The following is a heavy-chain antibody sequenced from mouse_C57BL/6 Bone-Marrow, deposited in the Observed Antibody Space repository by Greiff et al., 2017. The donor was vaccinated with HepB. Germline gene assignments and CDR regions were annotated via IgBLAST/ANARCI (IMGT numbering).Heavy chain of an antibody. D-gene: IGHD1-1*01. CDR2: IDPEDGET. V-gene: IGHV14-2*01. CDR1: GFNIKDYY. J-gene: IGHJ4*01. Sequence: VQLKQSGAELVKPGASVKLSCTASGFNIKDYYMHWVKQRTEQGLEWIGRIDPEDGETKYAPKFQGKATITADTPSNTAYLQLSSLTSEDTAVYYCARLKDYGSSFPYAMDYWGQGTSVTVSS. CDR3: ARLKDYGSSFPYAMDY.